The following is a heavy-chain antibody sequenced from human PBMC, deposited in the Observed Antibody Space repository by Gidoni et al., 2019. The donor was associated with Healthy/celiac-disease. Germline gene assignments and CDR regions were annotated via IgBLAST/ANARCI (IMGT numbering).Heavy chain of an antibody. D-gene: IGHD2-15*01. J-gene: IGHJ4*02. CDR3: ARDRPDYSY. CDR2: ISYDGSNK. CDR1: GFTFSSYA. V-gene: IGHV3-30-3*01. Sequence: QVQLVEAGVGVGQPGSSLRLSCAASGFTFSSYAMHWVRQAPGKGLEWVAVISYDGSNKYYADSVKGRFTISRDNSKNTLYLQMNSLRAEDTAVYYCARDRPDYSYWGQGTLVTVSS.